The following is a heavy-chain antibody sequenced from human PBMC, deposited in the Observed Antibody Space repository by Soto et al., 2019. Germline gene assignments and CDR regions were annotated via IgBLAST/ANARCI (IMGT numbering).Heavy chain of an antibody. CDR2: ISGSGGST. D-gene: IGHD6-19*01. CDR1: GFTFSSYA. CDR3: ASIAVAVPHFDY. Sequence: GGSLRVSCAASGFTFSSYAMSWVRQAPGKGLEWVSAISGSGGSTYYADPVKGRFTISRDNSKNTLYLQMNSLRAEDTAVYYCASIAVAVPHFDYWGQGTLVTVSS. V-gene: IGHV3-23*01. J-gene: IGHJ4*02.